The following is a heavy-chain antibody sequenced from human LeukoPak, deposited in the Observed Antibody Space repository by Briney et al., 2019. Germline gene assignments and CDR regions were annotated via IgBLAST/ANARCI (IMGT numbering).Heavy chain of an antibody. J-gene: IGHJ4*02. CDR3: ARSFGEMALFDY. Sequence: SVKVSCKASGYTFTGYYMHWVRQAPGQGLEWMGRIIPILGIANYAQKFQGRVTITADKSTSTAYMELSSLRSEDTAVYYCARSFGEMALFDYWGQGTLVTVSS. D-gene: IGHD3-10*01. CDR2: IIPILGIA. CDR1: GYTFTGYY. V-gene: IGHV1-69*02.